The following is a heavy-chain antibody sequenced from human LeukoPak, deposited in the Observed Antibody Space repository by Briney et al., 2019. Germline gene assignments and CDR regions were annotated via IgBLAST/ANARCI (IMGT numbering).Heavy chain of an antibody. J-gene: IGHJ3*02. D-gene: IGHD1-26*01. CDR2: IGSSSSPI. V-gene: IGHV3-48*02. CDR3: ASDPRPYSGSGLHFDI. CDR1: GFTFSNYN. Sequence: GGSLRLSCAASGFTFSNYNINWLRQAPGKGLEWVSFIGSSSSPIYYADSVKGRFTVSRDNAKNSLYLHLNSLRDKVTAVYYCASDPRPYSGSGLHFDIWGQGTLVTVSS.